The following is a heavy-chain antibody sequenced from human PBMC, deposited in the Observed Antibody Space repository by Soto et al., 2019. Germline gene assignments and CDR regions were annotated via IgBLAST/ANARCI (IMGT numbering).Heavy chain of an antibody. V-gene: IGHV3-23*01. Sequence: GALRLSCAASGFNFSSYAMSWVRQVPGKGLEWVSAITASADSTYYADSVRGRFTISRDNSKNTLYLQMNSLRAEDTAVYYCAKDSQVDTAMVRCCDDYWGQGTLVTVSS. CDR2: ITASADST. CDR1: GFNFSSYA. D-gene: IGHD5-18*01. J-gene: IGHJ4*02. CDR3: AKDSQVDTAMVRCCDDY.